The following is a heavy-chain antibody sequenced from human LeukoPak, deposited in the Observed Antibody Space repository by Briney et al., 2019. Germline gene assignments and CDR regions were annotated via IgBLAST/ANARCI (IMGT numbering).Heavy chain of an antibody. D-gene: IGHD6-13*01. J-gene: IGHJ2*01. CDR2: IYYSGST. CDR3: ARSIGTARRNWYFDL. CDR1: GGSISSYY. Sequence: SETLSLTCTVSGGSISSYYWSWIRQPPGKGLEWIGYIYYSGSTNYNPSLKSRVTISVDRSKNQFSLRMNSVTAADTAVYYCARSIGTARRNWYFDLWGRGTLVTVSS. V-gene: IGHV4-59*12.